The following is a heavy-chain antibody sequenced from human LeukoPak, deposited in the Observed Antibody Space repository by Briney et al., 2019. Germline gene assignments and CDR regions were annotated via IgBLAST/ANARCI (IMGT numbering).Heavy chain of an antibody. Sequence: ASVKVSCKVSGYTFTSYYMHWVRQAPGQGLEWMGIINPSGGSTSYAQKFQGRVTMTRDTSTSTVYMELSSLRSEDTAVYYCARGVDDSSGYYFFGPYYFDYWGQGTLVTVSS. D-gene: IGHD3-22*01. CDR2: INPSGGST. CDR3: ARGVDDSSGYYFFGPYYFDY. CDR1: GYTFTSYY. V-gene: IGHV1-46*01. J-gene: IGHJ4*02.